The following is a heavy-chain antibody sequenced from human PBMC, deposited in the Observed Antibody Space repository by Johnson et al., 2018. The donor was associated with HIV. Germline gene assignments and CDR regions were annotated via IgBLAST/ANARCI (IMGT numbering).Heavy chain of an antibody. CDR2: LWYDGTTA. V-gene: IGHV3-33*03. CDR3: AKTGGGAALDS. D-gene: IGHD3-16*01. Sequence: QVQLVESGGGVVQPGGSLRLSCAASGFTFSSYWMSWVRQAPGKGLEWVAILWYDGTTAFYADSVKGRFTISRDTSKKMLYLQMNSLRVDDTAVYYCAKTGGGAALDSWGQGTMVTFSS. CDR1: GFTFSSYW. J-gene: IGHJ3*02.